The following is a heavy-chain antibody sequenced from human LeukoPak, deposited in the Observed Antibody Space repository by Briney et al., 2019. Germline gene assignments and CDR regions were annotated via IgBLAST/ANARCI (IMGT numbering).Heavy chain of an antibody. J-gene: IGHJ4*02. CDR1: GGSFSDYY. Sequence: KPSETLSLTCAVYGGSFSDYYWTWIRQPPGKGLDWIGEINHRGSTHYNPSLKSRVTISVDTSKNQFSLKLSSVTAADTAVYYCARVRTIAAATFDYWGQGTLVTVSS. CDR3: ARVRTIAAATFDY. D-gene: IGHD6-13*01. V-gene: IGHV4-34*01. CDR2: INHRGST.